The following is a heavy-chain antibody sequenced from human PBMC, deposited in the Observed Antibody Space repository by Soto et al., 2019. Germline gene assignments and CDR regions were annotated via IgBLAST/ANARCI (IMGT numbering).Heavy chain of an antibody. J-gene: IGHJ5*02. V-gene: IGHV2-5*02. D-gene: IGHD2-15*01. CDR2: IYWDDDK. CDR1: GFSLSTSGLG. Sequence: QITLKESGPTLVKPTPTLTLTCTFSGFSLSTSGLGVGWMRLPPGNALEWLARIYWDDDKRYSPSLKRRLTITNDTSKNQMVRTMTNMDPVDTATYYCAHSGYCSGGSCYYSNRFDPWGQGTLVTVSS. CDR3: AHSGYCSGGSCYYSNRFDP.